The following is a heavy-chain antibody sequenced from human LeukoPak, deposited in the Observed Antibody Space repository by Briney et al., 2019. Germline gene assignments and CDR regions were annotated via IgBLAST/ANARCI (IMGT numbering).Heavy chain of an antibody. CDR2: IYYSGST. CDR3: SAFSIPDELGY. CDR1: GGSFSGYY. V-gene: IGHV4-34*03. D-gene: IGHD6-6*01. J-gene: IGHJ4*02. Sequence: SETLSLTCAVYGGSFSGYYWGWIRQPPGKGLEWIGSIYYSGSTYYNPSLKSRVTISVDTSKNQFSLKLSSVTAADTAVYYCSAFSIPDELGYWGQGTLVTVSS.